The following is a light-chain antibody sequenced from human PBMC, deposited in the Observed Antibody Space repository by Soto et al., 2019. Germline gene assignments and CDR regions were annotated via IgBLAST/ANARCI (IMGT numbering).Light chain of an antibody. V-gene: IGKV3-11*01. CDR1: QSVGSY. CDR3: QQHTNSPLT. Sequence: IMFTQSPATLLLSTGERATLSCRASQSVGSYLAWYQQRPGQAPRLLIYYASTRATGIPARISGSGSGTDFTLTISCLEPEDSAIYYCQQHTNSPLTFGQGTRLEIK. J-gene: IGKJ5*01. CDR2: YAS.